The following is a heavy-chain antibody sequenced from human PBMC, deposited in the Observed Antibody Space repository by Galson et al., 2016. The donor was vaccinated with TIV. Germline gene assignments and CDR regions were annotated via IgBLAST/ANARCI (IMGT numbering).Heavy chain of an antibody. CDR3: ARDNRLDDSSGYGKPFDY. V-gene: IGHV1-18*01. Sequence: SVKVSCKASGYTFTSYGISWVRQAPGQGLEWMGWISTYNGNTNYVQKLQGRVTMTTDTSTNTAYMELRSLRSDDTAVYYCARDNRLDDSSGYGKPFDYWGQGTLLTVSS. CDR1: GYTFTSYG. D-gene: IGHD3-22*01. CDR2: ISTYNGNT. J-gene: IGHJ4*02.